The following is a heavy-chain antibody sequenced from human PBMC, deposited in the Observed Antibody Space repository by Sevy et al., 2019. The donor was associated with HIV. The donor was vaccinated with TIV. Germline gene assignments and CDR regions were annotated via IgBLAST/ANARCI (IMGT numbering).Heavy chain of an antibody. CDR3: ATHAGIAAAGRVFDY. CDR1: GFTFSDHY. Sequence: GGSLRLSCVASGFTFSDHYMEWVRQAPGEGLEWVGRTRNKADGYTTEYAGSVKGRFTISGDESKNSLYVQMNSLKAEDTAVYYCATHAGIAAAGRVFDYWGQGTLVTVSS. CDR2: TRNKADGYTT. J-gene: IGHJ4*02. V-gene: IGHV3-72*01. D-gene: IGHD6-13*01.